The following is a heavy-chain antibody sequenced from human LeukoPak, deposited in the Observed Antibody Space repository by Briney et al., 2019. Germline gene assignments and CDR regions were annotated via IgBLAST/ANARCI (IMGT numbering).Heavy chain of an antibody. V-gene: IGHV3-23*01. Sequence: HPGGSLRLSCAASGFTFSSYAMSWVRQAPGKGLEWVSAISGSGGSTYYADSVKGRFTISRDNSKNTLYLQMNSLRAEDTAVYYCAKVSDVWGSYRPLDYWGQGTLVTVSS. CDR1: GFTFSSYA. J-gene: IGHJ4*02. CDR2: ISGSGGST. CDR3: AKVSDVWGSYRPLDY. D-gene: IGHD3-16*02.